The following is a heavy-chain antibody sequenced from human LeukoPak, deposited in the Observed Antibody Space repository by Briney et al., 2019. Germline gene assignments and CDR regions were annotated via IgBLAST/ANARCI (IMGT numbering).Heavy chain of an antibody. CDR1: GFTFSHYS. D-gene: IGHD6-13*01. Sequence: GGSLRLSCAASGFTFSHYSMNWVRQAPGKGLEWVSYISSSSSTIYYADSVKGRFTISRDNAKNSLYLQMNSLRAEDTAVYYCARDLRIAAAGPDYYFDYWGQGTLVTVSS. CDR2: ISSSSSTI. CDR3: ARDLRIAAAGPDYYFDY. V-gene: IGHV3-48*04. J-gene: IGHJ4*02.